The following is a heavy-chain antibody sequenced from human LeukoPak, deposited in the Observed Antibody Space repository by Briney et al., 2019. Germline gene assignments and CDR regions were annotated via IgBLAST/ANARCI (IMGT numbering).Heavy chain of an antibody. J-gene: IGHJ4*02. V-gene: IGHV3-30*04. CDR3: AKDLKFFSAYYSGSGSPYFDY. CDR2: ISYVGSNK. CDR1: GFTFSSYA. Sequence: GGSLRLSCAASGFTFSSYAMHWVRRTPGKGLEWVAVISYVGSNKYYADSVKGRFTISRDNSKNTLYLQMNSLRAEDTAVYYCAKDLKFFSAYYSGSGSPYFDYWGQGTLVTVSS. D-gene: IGHD3-10*01.